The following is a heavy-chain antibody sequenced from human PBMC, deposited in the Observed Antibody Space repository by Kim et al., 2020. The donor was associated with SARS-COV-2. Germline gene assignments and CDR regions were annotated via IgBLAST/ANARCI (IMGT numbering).Heavy chain of an antibody. J-gene: IGHJ5*02. Sequence: SETLSLTCTVSGGSISSYYWSWIRQPPGKGLEWIGYIYYSGSTNYNPSLKSRVTISVDTSKNQFSLKLSSVTAADTAVYYCARGGAPDYYDSSGEHNWFDPWGQGTLVTVSS. CDR3: ARGGAPDYYDSSGEHNWFDP. CDR1: GGSISSYY. D-gene: IGHD3-22*01. CDR2: IYYSGST. V-gene: IGHV4-59*13.